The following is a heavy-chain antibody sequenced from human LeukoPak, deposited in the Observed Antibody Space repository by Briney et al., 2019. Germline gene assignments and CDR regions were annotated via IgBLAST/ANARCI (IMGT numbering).Heavy chain of an antibody. CDR3: ARDHRITMVRGVSYFDY. CDR1: GYTFTGYY. J-gene: IGHJ4*02. V-gene: IGHV1-46*03. CDR2: INPSGGST. Sequence: ASVKVSCKASGYTFTGYYMHWVRQAPGQGLEWMGIINPSGGSTSYAQKLQGRVTMTRDTSTSTVYMELSSLRSEDTAVYYCARDHRITMVRGVSYFDYWGQGTLVTVSS. D-gene: IGHD3-10*01.